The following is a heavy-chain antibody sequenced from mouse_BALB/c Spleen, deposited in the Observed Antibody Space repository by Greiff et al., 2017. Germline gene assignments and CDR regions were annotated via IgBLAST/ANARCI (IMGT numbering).Heavy chain of an antibody. CDR3: TRDYRYGYWYFDV. CDR1: GFTFSNYW. V-gene: IGHV6-6*02. Sequence: EVKLVESGGGLVQPGGSMKLSCVASGFTFSNYWMNWVRQSPEKGLEWVAEIRLKSNNYATHYAESVQGSFTISSDDSKSSVYLQMNNLRAEDTGIYDCTRDYRYGYWYFDVWGAGTTVTVSS. D-gene: IGHD2-14*01. CDR2: IRLKSNNYAT. J-gene: IGHJ1*01.